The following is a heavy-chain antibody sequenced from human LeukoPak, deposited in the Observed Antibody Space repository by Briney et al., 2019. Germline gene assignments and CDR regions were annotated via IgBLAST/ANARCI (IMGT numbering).Heavy chain of an antibody. D-gene: IGHD3-22*01. CDR2: ISSISHYI. CDR3: TRDYYDSSGLPFDY. Sequence: KTGGSLRLSCAASGFTFSSYSMNWVRQAPGKGLEWVSSISSISHYIYYADSVKGRFTISRDNAKNSLYLQMNSLRAEDTALYYCTRDYYDSSGLPFDYWGQGTLVTVSS. J-gene: IGHJ4*02. CDR1: GFTFSSYS. V-gene: IGHV3-21*01.